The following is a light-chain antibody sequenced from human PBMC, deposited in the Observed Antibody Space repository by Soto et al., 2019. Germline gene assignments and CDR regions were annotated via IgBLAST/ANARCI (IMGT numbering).Light chain of an antibody. Sequence: DIQMTQSPSSLSASVGDRVTITCQASQDISNYLNWYQQKPGKAPKLLIYDASNLETGVPSRFSGSGSGTDFTLTISSLHPDDFATYYCQQCNAFWTFGQGTKVDIK. J-gene: IGKJ1*01. CDR3: QQCNAFWT. CDR2: DAS. CDR1: QDISNY. V-gene: IGKV1-33*01.